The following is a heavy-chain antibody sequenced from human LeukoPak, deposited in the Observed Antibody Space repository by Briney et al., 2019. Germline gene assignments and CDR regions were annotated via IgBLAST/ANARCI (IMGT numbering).Heavy chain of an antibody. CDR3: ARHSPLAGHIVVVTPGGAAFDI. CDR2: IYPGDSDP. D-gene: IGHD2-21*02. V-gene: IGHV5-51*01. CDR1: GYRFTSYW. Sequence: GESLKISCKGSGYRFTSYWIGWVRQMPGKGLEWMGIIYPGDSDPRYSPSFQGQVTISADKSISTAYLQWSSLKASDTAMYYCARHSPLAGHIVVVTPGGAAFDIWGQGTMVTVSS. J-gene: IGHJ3*02.